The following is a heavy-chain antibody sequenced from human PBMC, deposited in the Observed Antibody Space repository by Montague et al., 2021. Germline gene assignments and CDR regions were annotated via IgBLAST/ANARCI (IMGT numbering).Heavy chain of an antibody. V-gene: IGHV2-5*02. CDR2: IFWDDDK. J-gene: IGHJ3*01. Sequence: PALVKPTQTLTLTCTFSGFSLATSGVGMAWLRQPPGKALEWLALIFWDDDKRYSPSLKSRLTITKDTTKNQVVLTLTNMDPVDTATYFCAPKIAAHKAHDGFSVWGQGTVVTVSA. CDR1: GFSLATSGVG. D-gene: IGHD6-13*01. CDR3: APKIAAHKAHDGFSV.